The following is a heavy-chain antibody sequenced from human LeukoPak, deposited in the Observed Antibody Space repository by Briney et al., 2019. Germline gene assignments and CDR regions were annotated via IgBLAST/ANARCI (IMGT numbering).Heavy chain of an antibody. V-gene: IGHV4-34*01. CDR2: FYYTGST. Sequence: SETLSLTCAVYGGSFSGYYWSWIRQPPGKGLEWIGNFYYTGSTYYNPSLTSRVTISVDTSKNQFSLNLSAVTAADTAVYYRARKDMATTLFDSWGQGTLVIVSS. J-gene: IGHJ4*02. CDR3: ARKDMATTLFDS. CDR1: GGSFSGYY. D-gene: IGHD5-24*01.